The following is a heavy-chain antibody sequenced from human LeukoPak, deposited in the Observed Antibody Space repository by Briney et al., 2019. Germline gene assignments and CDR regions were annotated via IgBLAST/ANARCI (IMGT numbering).Heavy chain of an antibody. J-gene: IGHJ1*01. V-gene: IGHV3-23*01. CDR3: AKPCYYYDSSGYPPYF. CDR2: ISGRGDST. Sequence: GGSLRVSCAASGFTFSSYAMSWDRQAPGKGLEWVSGISGRGDSTYYADSVKGRFTISRDNSKNKVYLQMNSLRAEDTAVYYRAKPCYYYDSSGYPPYFWGQGTLVTVSS. D-gene: IGHD3-22*01. CDR1: GFTFSSYA.